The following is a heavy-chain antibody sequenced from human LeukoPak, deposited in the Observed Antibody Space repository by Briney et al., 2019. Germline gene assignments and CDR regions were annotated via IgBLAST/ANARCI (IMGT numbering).Heavy chain of an antibody. CDR3: ARGIAVADYGMDV. CDR1: GGTFSSYA. Sequence: ASVKVSCKASGGTFSSYAISWARQAPGQGLEWMGGIIPIFGTANYAQKFQGRVTITADESTSTAYMGLSSLRSEDTAVYYCARGIAVADYGMDVWGQGTTVTVSS. CDR2: IIPIFGTA. J-gene: IGHJ6*02. V-gene: IGHV1-69*13. D-gene: IGHD6-19*01.